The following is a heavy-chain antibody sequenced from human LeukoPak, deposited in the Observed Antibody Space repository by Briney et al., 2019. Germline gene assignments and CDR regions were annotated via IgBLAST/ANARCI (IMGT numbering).Heavy chain of an antibody. CDR3: GAFVYEAGVDL. V-gene: IGHV3-7*01. D-gene: IGHD2-8*01. J-gene: IGHJ4*02. CDR2: IKPDGSET. CDR1: GIMIKTYW. Sequence: GGSLRLSCAGSGIMIKTYWMTWVRQAPGEGLEFVANIKPDGSETYYVGSVRGRFTISRDNAKNLLYLQMNSLRADDTAVYYCGAFVYEAGVDLWGQGTLVTVSS.